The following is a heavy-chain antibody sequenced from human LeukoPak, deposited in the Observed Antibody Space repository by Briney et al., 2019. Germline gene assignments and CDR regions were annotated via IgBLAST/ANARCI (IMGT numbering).Heavy chain of an antibody. Sequence: PWASVKVSCKASGYTFTSDEINRVRQAPGQGLEWMGWMNTKSGNTGSAQKFQGRLTMTRNTSVVTAYMELTGLGSQDTAVYFCARAVGATNHLDYWGQGTLVTVSS. V-gene: IGHV1-8*02. D-gene: IGHD1-26*01. CDR3: ARAVGATNHLDY. CDR2: MNTKSGNT. J-gene: IGHJ4*02. CDR1: GYTFTSDE.